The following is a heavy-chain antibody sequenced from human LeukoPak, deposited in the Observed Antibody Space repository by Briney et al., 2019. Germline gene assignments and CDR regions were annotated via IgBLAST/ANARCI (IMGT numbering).Heavy chain of an antibody. CDR3: ARDMTTVTYAFDI. Sequence: SETLSLTCTVSGGSISSGGYSWSWIRQHPGKGLEWIGYIYYSGSTYYNPSLRSRVTISVDTSKNQFSLKLSSVTAADTAVYYCARDMTTVTYAFDIWGQGTMVTVSS. V-gene: IGHV4-31*03. CDR1: GGSISSGGYS. J-gene: IGHJ3*02. CDR2: IYYSGST. D-gene: IGHD4-11*01.